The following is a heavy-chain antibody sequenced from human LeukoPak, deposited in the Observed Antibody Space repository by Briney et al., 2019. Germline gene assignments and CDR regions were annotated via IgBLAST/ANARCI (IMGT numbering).Heavy chain of an antibody. CDR3: ARAPDSSGWYFGGY. CDR1: GFTFSSYG. V-gene: IGHV3-33*01. CDR2: IWYDGSNK. Sequence: GGSLRLSCAVSGFTFSSYGMHWVRQAPGKGLEWVAVIWYDGSNKYYADSVKGRFTISRDNSKNTLYLQMNSLRAEDTAVYYCARAPDSSGWYFGGYWGQGTLVTVSS. D-gene: IGHD6-19*01. J-gene: IGHJ4*02.